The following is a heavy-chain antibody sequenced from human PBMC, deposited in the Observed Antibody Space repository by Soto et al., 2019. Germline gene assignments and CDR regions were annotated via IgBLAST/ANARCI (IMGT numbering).Heavy chain of an antibody. V-gene: IGHV4-31*03. D-gene: IGHD5-12*01. Sequence: QVQLQESGPGLVKPSQTLSLTCTVSGGSISSGGYYWSWIPQHPGKGLEWIAYIDYSGSTYYNPSLKSRVTISVDTSKNQFSLKLSSVTAADTAVYYCARRIVATIYYFDYWGQGTLVTVSS. CDR2: IDYSGST. J-gene: IGHJ4*02. CDR1: GGSISSGGYY. CDR3: ARRIVATIYYFDY.